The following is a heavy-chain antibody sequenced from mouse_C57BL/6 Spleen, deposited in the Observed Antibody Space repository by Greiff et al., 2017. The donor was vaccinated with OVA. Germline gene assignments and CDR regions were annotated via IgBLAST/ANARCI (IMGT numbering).Heavy chain of an antibody. CDR3: ARSYYGNYEYFDV. Sequence: EVHLVESGGGLVKPGGSLKLSCAASGFTFSDYGMHWVRQAPEKGLEWVAYISSGSSTIYYADTVKGRFTISRDNAKNTLFLQMTSLRSEDTAMYYCARSYYGNYEYFDVWGTGTTVTVSS. V-gene: IGHV5-17*01. CDR1: GFTFSDYG. CDR2: ISSGSSTI. J-gene: IGHJ1*03. D-gene: IGHD2-10*01.